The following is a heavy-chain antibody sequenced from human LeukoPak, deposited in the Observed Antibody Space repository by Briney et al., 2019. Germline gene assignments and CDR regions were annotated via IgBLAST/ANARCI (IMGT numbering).Heavy chain of an antibody. J-gene: IGHJ4*02. D-gene: IGHD5-24*01. CDR3: ARGMPTIVY. V-gene: IGHV3-74*01. CDR1: GFTVSSNY. CDR2: INGDGSDT. Sequence: GGSLRLSCAASGFTVSSNYMSWVRQAPGKGLVWVSRINGDGSDTGYADSVKGRFTVSRDNAKNTLYLQMNSLRAEDTAVYYCARGMPTIVYWGQGTLVTVSS.